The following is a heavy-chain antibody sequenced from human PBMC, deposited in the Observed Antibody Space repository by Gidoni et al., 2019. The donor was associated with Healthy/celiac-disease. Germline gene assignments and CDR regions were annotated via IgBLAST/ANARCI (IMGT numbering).Heavy chain of an antibody. CDR3: ARSGYSGSYSKEDY. V-gene: IGHV4-4*02. D-gene: IGHD1-26*01. CDR1: GGSISSSNW. Sequence: QVQLQESGPGLVKPSGTLSLTCAVSGGSISSSNWIGEIYHSGSTNYNPSLKSRVTISVDKSKNQFSLKLSSVTAADTAVYYCARSGYSGSYSKEDYWGQGTLVTVSS. CDR2: IYHSGST. J-gene: IGHJ4*02.